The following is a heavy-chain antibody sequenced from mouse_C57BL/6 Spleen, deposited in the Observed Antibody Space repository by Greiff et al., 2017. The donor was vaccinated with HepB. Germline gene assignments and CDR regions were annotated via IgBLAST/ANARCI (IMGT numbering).Heavy chain of an antibody. CDR2: ISNGGGST. J-gene: IGHJ4*01. Sequence: EVQRVESGGGLVQPGGSLKLSCAASGFTFSDYYMYWVRQTPEKRLEWVAYISNGGGSTYYPDTVKGRFTTSRDNAKNTLYLQMSRLKSEDTAMYYCARLTGDYYAMDYWGQGTSVTVSS. CDR1: GFTFSDYY. D-gene: IGHD4-1*01. CDR3: ARLTGDYYAMDY. V-gene: IGHV5-12*01.